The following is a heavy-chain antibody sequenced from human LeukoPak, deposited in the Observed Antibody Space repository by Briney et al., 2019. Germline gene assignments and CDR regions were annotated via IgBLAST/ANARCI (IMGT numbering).Heavy chain of an antibody. J-gene: IGHJ6*02. CDR1: GYTFTNYY. V-gene: IGHV1-46*01. D-gene: IGHD2-2*03. CDR3: ARWMDIVVVPAAIWVSDYYYGMDV. CDR2: INPSGGGI. Sequence: ASVKVSRKASGYTFTNYYMHWVRQAPGQTFEWMGIINPSGGGISYAQKFQGRVTMTRDTSTSTVYMELSSLRSDDTAVYYCARWMDIVVVPAAIWVSDYYYGMDVWGQGTTVTVSS.